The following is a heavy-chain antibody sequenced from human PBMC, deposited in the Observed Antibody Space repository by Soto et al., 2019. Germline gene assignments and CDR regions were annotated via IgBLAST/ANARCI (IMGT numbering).Heavy chain of an antibody. V-gene: IGHV4-59*08. J-gene: IGHJ4*02. Sequence: SETLSLTCTVSGGSISNHYWSWIRQPPGKGLEWIGYIYYNGNTNYNPSLKSRVTMSVDTSKNQFSLKLSSVTAADTAVYYCARHYYGSGSFRASHYWGQGTLVTVSS. CDR2: IYYNGNT. CDR3: ARHYYGSGSFRASHY. D-gene: IGHD3-10*01. CDR1: GGSISNHY.